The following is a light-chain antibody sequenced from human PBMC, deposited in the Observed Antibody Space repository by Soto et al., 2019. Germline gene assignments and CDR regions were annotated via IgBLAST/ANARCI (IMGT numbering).Light chain of an antibody. V-gene: IGKV3D-11*02. CDR2: DAY. CDR3: QRRSNWSWVT. J-gene: IGKJ3*01. CDR1: QSVTSD. Sequence: EIVMTQYPPTLSPSTGERATLACGACQSVTSDLAWYQQKAGQAPRLLIYDAYNRATGIPARFSCSGTGTGFTLTISSLELEDFAFYYCQRRSNWSWVTVGPGTKVEIK.